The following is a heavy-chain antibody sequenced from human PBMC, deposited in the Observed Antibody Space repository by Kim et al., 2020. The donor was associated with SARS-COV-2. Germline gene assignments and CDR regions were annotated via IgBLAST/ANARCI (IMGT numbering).Heavy chain of an antibody. V-gene: IGHV1-2*06. D-gene: IGHD4-17*01. Sequence: ASVKVSCKASGYTFTGYYMHWVRQAPGQGLEWMGRINPNSGGTNYAQKFQGRVTMTRDTSISTAYMELSRLRSDDTAVYYCARARGGTTVTTFYVHVDYWGQGTLVTVSS. J-gene: IGHJ4*02. CDR1: GYTFTGYY. CDR3: ARARGGTTVTTFYVHVDY. CDR2: INPNSGGT.